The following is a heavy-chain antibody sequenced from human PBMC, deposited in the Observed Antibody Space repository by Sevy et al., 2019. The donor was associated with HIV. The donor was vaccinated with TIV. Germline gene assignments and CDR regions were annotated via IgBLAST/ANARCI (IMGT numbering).Heavy chain of an antibody. J-gene: IGHJ6*04. CDR3: AGWDV. Sequence: GGSLRLSCAASGFTFSSYWMNWVRQAPGKGLEWVANIKEDGSDKYYVDSVKGRFTISRDNAQNSLYLEMNSLRAKDTVGYYWAGWDVWGKGTTVTVSS. V-gene: IGHV3-7*01. CDR1: GFTFSSYW. CDR2: IKEDGSDK.